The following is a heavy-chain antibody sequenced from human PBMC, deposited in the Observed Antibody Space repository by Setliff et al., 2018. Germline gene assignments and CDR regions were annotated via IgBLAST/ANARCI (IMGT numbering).Heavy chain of an antibody. D-gene: IGHD6-6*01. CDR1: SGSFSGYY. Sequence: SETLSLTCAVYSGSFSGYYWSWIRQPPGKGLEWIGEINHRGSTTYNPSLKSRVTISVDTSKDQFSLKVISMTAADTAVYYCARGRNIAARLLDSWGQGTLVTVSS. J-gene: IGHJ4*02. V-gene: IGHV4-34*01. CDR3: ARGRNIAARLLDS. CDR2: INHRGST.